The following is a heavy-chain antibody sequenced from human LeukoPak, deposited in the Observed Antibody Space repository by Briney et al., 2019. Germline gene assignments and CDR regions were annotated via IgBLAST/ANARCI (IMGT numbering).Heavy chain of an antibody. CDR3: ARGRYYYGPGVWFDP. J-gene: IGHJ5*02. V-gene: IGHV4-34*01. CDR2: INHSGST. D-gene: IGHD3-10*01. Sequence: PSETLSLTCAVYGGSFSGYYWSWIRQPPGRGVVWIGEINHSGSTNYNPSLKGRVTISVDTSKNRFSLKLSSVTAADTAVYYCARGRYYYGPGVWFDPWGQGTLVTVSS. CDR1: GGSFSGYY.